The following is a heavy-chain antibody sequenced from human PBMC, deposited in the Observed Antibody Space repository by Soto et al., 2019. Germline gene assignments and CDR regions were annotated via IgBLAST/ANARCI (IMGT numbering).Heavy chain of an antibody. V-gene: IGHV3-23*01. Sequence: EVQLLESGGGLVQPGGSLSFSCAASGFTFSSYAMKWVRQAPGNGLEWVSLIGESGTPTYYADSVKGRFTISRDNSGNTLFLEMYSLRAEDTAVYYCARHIPRVRYYGMDVWGQGTTVTVSS. D-gene: IGHD2-2*01. CDR1: GFTFSSYA. CDR2: IGESGTPT. CDR3: ARHIPRVRYYGMDV. J-gene: IGHJ6*02.